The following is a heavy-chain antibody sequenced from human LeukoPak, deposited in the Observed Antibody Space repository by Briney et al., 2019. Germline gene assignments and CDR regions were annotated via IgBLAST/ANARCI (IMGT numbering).Heavy chain of an antibody. CDR3: ARDRSDYYGSRSYGQNWFDP. Sequence: ASVTLSCTASGGTFSSYAISWVRQAPGQGLEWMGGIIPIFGTANNAQKFQGRVTITADKSTSTAYMELSSLRSEDKAVYYCARDRSDYYGSRSYGQNWFDPWGQGTLVTVSS. CDR1: GGTFSSYA. J-gene: IGHJ5*02. CDR2: IIPIFGTA. D-gene: IGHD3-10*01. V-gene: IGHV1-69*06.